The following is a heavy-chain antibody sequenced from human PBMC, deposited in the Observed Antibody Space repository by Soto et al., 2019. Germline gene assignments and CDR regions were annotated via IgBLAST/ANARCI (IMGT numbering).Heavy chain of an antibody. J-gene: IGHJ4*02. CDR3: AGGGMGRCGCFFVH. V-gene: IGHV3-21*01. Sequence: GSLRLSCAASGFTFSSYSMNWVRQAPGKGLEWVSSISSSSRYIYYADSVKGRFTISRDNAKNSLYLQMNSLRAEDTAVYYCAGGGMGRCGCFFVHWGQGALGNDSS. CDR1: GFTFSSYS. CDR2: ISSSSRYI. D-gene: IGHD1-26*01.